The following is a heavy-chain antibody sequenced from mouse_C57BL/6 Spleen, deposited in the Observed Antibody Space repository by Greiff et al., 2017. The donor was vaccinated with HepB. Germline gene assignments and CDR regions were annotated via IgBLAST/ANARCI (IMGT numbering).Heavy chain of an antibody. V-gene: IGHV1-50*01. CDR3: ARRVTGWYFDV. CDR1: GYTFTSYW. CDR2: IDPSDSYT. Sequence: QVQLKQPGAELVKPGASVKLSCKASGYTFTSYWMQWVKQRPGQGLEWIGEIDPSDSYTNYNQKFKGKATLTVDTSSSTAYMQLSSLTSEDSAVYYCARRVTGWYFDVWGTGTTVTVSS. D-gene: IGHD4-1*01. J-gene: IGHJ1*03.